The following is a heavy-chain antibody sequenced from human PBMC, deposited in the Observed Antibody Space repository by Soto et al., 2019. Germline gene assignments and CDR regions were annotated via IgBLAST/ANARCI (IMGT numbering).Heavy chain of an antibody. Sequence: GGSLRLSCAASGFTFSSYSMNWVRQAPGKGLEWVSYISSSSSTIYYADSVKGRFTISRDNAKNSLYLQMNSLRAEDTAVYYCARVLHSLAAAGYFDYWGQGTLVTVSS. J-gene: IGHJ4*02. V-gene: IGHV3-48*01. CDR3: ARVLHSLAAAGYFDY. CDR1: GFTFSSYS. D-gene: IGHD6-13*01. CDR2: ISSSSSTI.